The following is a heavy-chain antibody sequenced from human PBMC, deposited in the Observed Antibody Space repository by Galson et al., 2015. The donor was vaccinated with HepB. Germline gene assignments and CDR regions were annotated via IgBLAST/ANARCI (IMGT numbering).Heavy chain of an antibody. CDR3: ARQYDSSGYYAY. CDR1: GYTFTSYG. CDR2: IIPLFGSA. Sequence: SVKVSCKASGYTFTSYGISWLRQAPGQGLEWMGGIIPLFGSANYAQKLQGRVRITADESTSTTYMELSSLKSEDTALYYCARQYDSSGYYAYWGQGTLVTVSS. J-gene: IGHJ4*02. D-gene: IGHD3-22*01. V-gene: IGHV1-69*13.